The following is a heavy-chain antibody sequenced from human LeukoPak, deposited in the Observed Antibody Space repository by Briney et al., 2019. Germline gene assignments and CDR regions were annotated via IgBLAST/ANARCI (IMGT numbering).Heavy chain of an antibody. CDR2: INQDERDR. CDR1: GFTFRTYW. CDR3: TRGPPDGSGNYYPGDF. Sequence: PGGSLRLSCAASGFTFRTYWMSWVRQAPGKGLEWVANINQDERDRYYADSVKGRFTISRDNAKNTLYLQMNSLRVEDTAVYYCTRGPPDGSGNYYPGDFWGQGTLVTVSS. V-gene: IGHV3-7*01. D-gene: IGHD3-10*01. J-gene: IGHJ4*02.